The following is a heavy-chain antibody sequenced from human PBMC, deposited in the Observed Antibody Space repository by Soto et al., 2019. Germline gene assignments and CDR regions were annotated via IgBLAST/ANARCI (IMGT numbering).Heavy chain of an antibody. CDR2: IIPILGIA. V-gene: IGHV1-69*02. Sequence: QVQLVQSGAEVTKPGSSVKVSCKASGGTFSSYTISWVRQAPGQGLEWMGRIIPILGIANYAQKFQGRVTITADKTTSTSYRELISLRSEDTAVYYCSRARSRVGVSHAFDIWGQGTMVTVSS. J-gene: IGHJ3*02. CDR3: SRARSRVGVSHAFDI. D-gene: IGHD1-26*01. CDR1: GGTFSSYT.